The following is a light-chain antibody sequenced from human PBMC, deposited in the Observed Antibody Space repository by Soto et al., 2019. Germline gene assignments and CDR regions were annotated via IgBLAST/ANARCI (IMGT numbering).Light chain of an antibody. CDR1: RSDVGGYNY. Sequence: QSALTQPASVSGSPGQSITISCTGTRSDVGGYNYVSWYQQRPGKAPKLMIYDVSNRPSGVSNRFSGSKSGNTASLTISGLQTEDEADYYCSSSTSSSTLVFGGGTKLTVL. CDR3: SSSTSSSTLV. V-gene: IGLV2-14*01. CDR2: DVS. J-gene: IGLJ2*01.